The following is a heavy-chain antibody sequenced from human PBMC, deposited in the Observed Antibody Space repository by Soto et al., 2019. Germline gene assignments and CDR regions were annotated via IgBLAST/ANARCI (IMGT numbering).Heavy chain of an antibody. D-gene: IGHD1-1*01. J-gene: IGHJ4*02. CDR3: VQTTGSPGFDF. V-gene: IGHV3-53*01. CDR2: IYGGGTT. Sequence: EVQLVESGGGLIQPGGSLRLSCAASGFSVSSKYMTWVRQAPGKGLEWVSVIYGGGTTYYADSVKGRFTISRDNSKNTLYLQMNSLRAEDTAVYYCVQTTGSPGFDFWGQGTLVTVSS. CDR1: GFSVSSKY.